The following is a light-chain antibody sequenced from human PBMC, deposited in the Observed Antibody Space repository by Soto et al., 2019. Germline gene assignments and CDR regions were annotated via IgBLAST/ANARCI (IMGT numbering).Light chain of an antibody. CDR2: AAS. J-gene: IGKJ1*01. V-gene: IGKV1-27*01. Sequence: DIQMTQSPSSLSSSVGDRVTLTCRASQGISNYLAWYQQKPGQVPKLLIYAASTLQSGVPSRFSGSGSGTDFTLTISTLQPEDVATYYCQKYISAPRTFGQGTKVEIK. CDR3: QKYISAPRT. CDR1: QGISNY.